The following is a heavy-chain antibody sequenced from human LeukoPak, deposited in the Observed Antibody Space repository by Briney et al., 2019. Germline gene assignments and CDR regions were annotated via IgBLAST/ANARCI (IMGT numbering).Heavy chain of an antibody. Sequence: GRSLRLSCAASGFTFSSYSMNWVRQAPGKGLEWVSSISSSSSYIYYAASVKGRFTISRDNDKHSLYLQMDSLRAEDTAVYYCARDSSVVVPNWFDPWGQGTLVTVSS. CDR2: ISSSSSYI. CDR3: ARDSSVVVPNWFDP. CDR1: GFTFSSYS. V-gene: IGHV3-21*01. D-gene: IGHD2-2*01. J-gene: IGHJ5*02.